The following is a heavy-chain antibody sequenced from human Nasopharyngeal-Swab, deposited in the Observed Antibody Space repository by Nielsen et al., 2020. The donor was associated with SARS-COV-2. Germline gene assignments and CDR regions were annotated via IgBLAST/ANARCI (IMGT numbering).Heavy chain of an antibody. V-gene: IGHV3-48*02. D-gene: IGHD3-3*01. CDR1: GFTFCSYS. CDR2: ISSRSSTI. Sequence: GETLKISCADSGFTFCSYSMNWVRQAPGKGLEWVSYISSRSSTIYYADSVKGRFTISRDNAKNSLYLQMNSLRDEDRAVYYCARDWGGYGDYWGQGTLVTVSS. CDR3: ARDWGGYGDY. J-gene: IGHJ4*02.